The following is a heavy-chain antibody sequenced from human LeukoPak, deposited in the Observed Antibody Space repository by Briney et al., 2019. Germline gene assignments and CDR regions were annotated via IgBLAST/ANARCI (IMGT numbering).Heavy chain of an antibody. Sequence: PGGSLRLPCAASGFTFDDYGMSWVRQAPGKGLEWVSGINWNGDSTGYADSVKGRFTISRDNAKNSLYLQMNSLRAEDTALYHCAILAAAGRGNFDYWGQGTLVTVSS. CDR1: GFTFDDYG. D-gene: IGHD6-13*01. CDR3: AILAAAGRGNFDY. V-gene: IGHV3-20*01. J-gene: IGHJ4*02. CDR2: INWNGDST.